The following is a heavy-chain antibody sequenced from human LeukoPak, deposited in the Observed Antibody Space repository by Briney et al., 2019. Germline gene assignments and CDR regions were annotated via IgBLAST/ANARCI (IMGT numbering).Heavy chain of an antibody. CDR2: INHSGST. Sequence: SETLSLTCAVYGGSFSGYYWNWIRQPPGKGLEWIGEINHSGSTNYNPSLKSRVTISRDTSKNHFSLELNSVTAADTAVHYCARLWARYSTGRFDYWGQGTLVTVSS. CDR3: ARLWARYSTGRFDY. J-gene: IGHJ4*02. V-gene: IGHV4-34*01. CDR1: GGSFSGYY. D-gene: IGHD3-9*01.